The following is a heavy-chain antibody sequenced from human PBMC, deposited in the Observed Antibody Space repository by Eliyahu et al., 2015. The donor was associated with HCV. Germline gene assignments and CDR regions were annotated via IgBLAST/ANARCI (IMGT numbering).Heavy chain of an antibody. V-gene: IGHV3-23*01. D-gene: IGHD3-3*01. CDR2: ISGSGGST. J-gene: IGHJ6*02. CDR3: AKHSRDYDFWSAYYYYYGMDV. CDR1: FSSYA. Sequence: FSSYAMSWVRQAPGKGLEWVSAISGSGGSTYYADSVKGRFTISRDNSKNTLYLQMNSLRAEDTAVYYCAKHSRDYDFWSAYYYYYGMDVWGQGTTVTVSS.